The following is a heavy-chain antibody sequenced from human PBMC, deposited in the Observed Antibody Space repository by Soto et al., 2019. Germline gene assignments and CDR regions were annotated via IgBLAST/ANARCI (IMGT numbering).Heavy chain of an antibody. CDR3: ARLGACGGDCYPGGYFDL. V-gene: IGHV5-51*01. J-gene: IGHJ2*01. CDR2: IFPGDSDT. CDR1: GYRFTSYL. Sequence: EVQLVQSGAEVKKPGESLKISCKGSGYRFTSYLIGWVRQMPGKGLEWMGIIFPGDSDTRYSPSFQGQATISVDKSISTADLQWSCLKASVAAMYYCARLGACGGDCYPGGYFDLWGRGTLVTVSS. D-gene: IGHD2-21*02.